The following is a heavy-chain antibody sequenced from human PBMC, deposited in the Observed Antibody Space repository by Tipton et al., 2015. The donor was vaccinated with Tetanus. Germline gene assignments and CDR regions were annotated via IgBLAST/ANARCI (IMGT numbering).Heavy chain of an antibody. D-gene: IGHD1-26*01. CDR2: ITASGGGA. V-gene: IGHV3-23*01. CDR3: TTSGIVGSGSRVDY. J-gene: IGHJ4*02. CDR1: GFPFSSYA. Sequence: SLRLSCAASGFPFSSYALIWVRQAPGKGLEWVSSITASGGGAYYADSVRGRFTISRDNSRNTLYLQMNSLGADDTAVYYCTTSGIVGSGSRVDYWGRGTLVTVSS.